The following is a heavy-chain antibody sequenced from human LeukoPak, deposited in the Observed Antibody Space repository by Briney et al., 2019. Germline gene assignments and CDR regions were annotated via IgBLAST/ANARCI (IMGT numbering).Heavy chain of an antibody. Sequence: GGSLRLSCAASGFTFSNYWMHWVRQAPGKGLVWVSRINSDGINTSYADSVKGRFTISRDNAKNTLNLQMNSLRAEDTAVYYCARDLGRYYDTSDNWFDPWGQGTLVTVSS. CDR2: INSDGINT. CDR3: ARDLGRYYDTSDNWFDP. D-gene: IGHD3-22*01. V-gene: IGHV3-74*01. CDR1: GFTFSNYW. J-gene: IGHJ5*02.